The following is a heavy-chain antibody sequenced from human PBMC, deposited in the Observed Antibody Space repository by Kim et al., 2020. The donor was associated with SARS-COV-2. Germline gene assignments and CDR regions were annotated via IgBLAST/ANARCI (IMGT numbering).Heavy chain of an antibody. CDR3: AKTVGATPMNNWFDP. D-gene: IGHD1-26*01. J-gene: IGHJ5*02. V-gene: IGHV3-23*01. Sequence: DPVKGRFTISRDNSKTTLYLQMNSLRAEDTAVYYCAKTVGATPMNNWFDPWGQGTLVTVSS.